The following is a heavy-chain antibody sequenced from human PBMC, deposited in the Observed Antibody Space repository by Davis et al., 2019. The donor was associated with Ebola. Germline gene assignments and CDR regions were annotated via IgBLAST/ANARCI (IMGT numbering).Heavy chain of an antibody. CDR1: GFSLSTYV. CDR2: SSGSTTYIKYADST. CDR3: TRGGGSAAGTSYYGVDV. Sequence: PGGSLRLSCAASGFSLSTYVMNWVRQAPGKGLEWVSTSSGSTTYIKYADSTYYADSVKGRFTISRDNAKNSLYLQMNSLRAEDTAVYYCTRGGGSAAGTSYYGVDVWGQGTTVTVSS. J-gene: IGHJ6*02. V-gene: IGHV3-21*01. D-gene: IGHD6-13*01.